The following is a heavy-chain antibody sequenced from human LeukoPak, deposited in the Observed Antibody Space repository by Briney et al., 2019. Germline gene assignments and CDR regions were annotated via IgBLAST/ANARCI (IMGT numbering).Heavy chain of an antibody. D-gene: IGHD2-2*01. CDR2: IYYSGST. Sequence: KASETLSLTCTVSGGSISSHYWSWIRQPPGKGLEWIGCIYYSGSTNYNPSLKSRVTISVDTSKNQFSLKLSSVTAADTAVYYCARGAVVPAATNYYYYYYMDVWGKGTTVTVSS. CDR1: GGSISSHY. J-gene: IGHJ6*03. CDR3: ARGAVVPAATNYYYYYYMDV. V-gene: IGHV4-59*11.